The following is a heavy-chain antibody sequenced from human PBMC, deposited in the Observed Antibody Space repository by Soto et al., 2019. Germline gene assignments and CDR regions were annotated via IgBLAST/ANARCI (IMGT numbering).Heavy chain of an antibody. V-gene: IGHV1-18*01. Sequence: QVPLVQSGAEVKKPGASVKVSCKASGYTFTSYGISWVRQAPGQGLEWMGWISAYNGNTNYAQKLQGRVTMTTDTSTSTAYKERRGLKSADTAVYYCARIPLRGVVPLYWYFDLGGRGPLVTVPS. CDR1: GYTFTSYG. CDR3: ARIPLRGVVPLYWYFDL. CDR2: ISAYNGNT. J-gene: IGHJ2*01. D-gene: IGHD3-3*01.